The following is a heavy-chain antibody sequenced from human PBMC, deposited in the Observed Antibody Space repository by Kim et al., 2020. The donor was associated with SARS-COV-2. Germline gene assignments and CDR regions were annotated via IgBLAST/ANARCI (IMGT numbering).Heavy chain of an antibody. J-gene: IGHJ4*02. Sequence: ASVKVSCKASGYTFTSYAMHWVRQAPGQRLEWMGWINAGNGNTKYSQKFQGRVTITRDTSASTAYMELSSLRSEDTAVYYCARESDYYDSSGIRVRTYYFDYWGQGTLVTVSS. D-gene: IGHD3-22*01. CDR3: ARESDYYDSSGIRVRTYYFDY. CDR2: INAGNGNT. V-gene: IGHV1-3*01. CDR1: GYTFTSYA.